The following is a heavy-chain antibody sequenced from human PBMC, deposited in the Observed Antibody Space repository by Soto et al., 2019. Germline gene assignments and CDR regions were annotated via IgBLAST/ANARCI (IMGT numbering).Heavy chain of an antibody. CDR3: ARTRYYYDSSGYYPVFDY. CDR1: GGSISSYY. Sequence: SETLSLTCTVSGGSISSYYWSWIRQPPGKGLEWIGYIYYSGSTNYNPSLKSRVTISVDTSKNQFSLKLSSVTAADTAVYYCARTRYYYDSSGYYPVFDYWGQGTLVTVSS. D-gene: IGHD3-22*01. J-gene: IGHJ4*02. V-gene: IGHV4-59*08. CDR2: IYYSGST.